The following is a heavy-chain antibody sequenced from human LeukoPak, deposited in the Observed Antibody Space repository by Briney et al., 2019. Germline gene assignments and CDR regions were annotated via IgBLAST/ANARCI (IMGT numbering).Heavy chain of an antibody. D-gene: IGHD5-18*01. J-gene: IGHJ4*02. Sequence: GASVKVSCKASGYTFTAYYLHWVRQAPGQGLEWMGWINPNSGGTNYAQKFQGRVTMTRDTSISTAYMELSRLRSDDTAVYYCARLKGRGYSYGGLAGPKNYFDYWGQGTLVTVSS. CDR3: ARLKGRGYSYGGLAGPKNYFDY. CDR2: INPNSGGT. V-gene: IGHV1-2*02. CDR1: GYTFTAYY.